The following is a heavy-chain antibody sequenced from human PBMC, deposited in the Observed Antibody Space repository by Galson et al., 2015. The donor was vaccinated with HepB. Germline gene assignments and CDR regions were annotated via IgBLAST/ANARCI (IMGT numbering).Heavy chain of an antibody. J-gene: IGHJ4*02. Sequence: SLRLSCAASGFTFSSHAIAWVRQAPGKGLEWVSSISKDGGGIFYADSVKGRFTIFRDNSKNTLYLQMNSLRAEDTAVYYCAKGLHQGLRRAPGCDYWGQGTPVTLPS. D-gene: IGHD6-19*01. CDR1: GFTFSSHA. V-gene: IGHV3-23*01. CDR3: AKGLHQGLRRAPGCDY. CDR2: ISKDGGGI.